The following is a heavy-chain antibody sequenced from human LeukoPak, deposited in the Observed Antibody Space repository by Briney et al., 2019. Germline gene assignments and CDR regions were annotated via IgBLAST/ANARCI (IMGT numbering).Heavy chain of an antibody. J-gene: IGHJ4*02. D-gene: IGHD5-12*01. V-gene: IGHV3-21*01. Sequence: GGSLRLSCAASGFTFSSYSMNWVRQAPGKGLEWVSSISGSSSYIYYADSVKGRFTISRDNAKNSLYLQMNGLRAEDTALYYCARDKDQYSGYDSGLLDYWGQGTLVTVSS. CDR3: ARDKDQYSGYDSGLLDY. CDR2: ISGSSSYI. CDR1: GFTFSSYS.